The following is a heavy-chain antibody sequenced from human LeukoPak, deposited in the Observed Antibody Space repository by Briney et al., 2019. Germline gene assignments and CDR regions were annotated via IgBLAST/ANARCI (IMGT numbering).Heavy chain of an antibody. CDR1: GGSINSGTYY. V-gene: IGHV4-39*01. J-gene: IGHJ5*02. D-gene: IGHD2-15*01. CDR2: ISYTGST. CDR3: ARHRDVYCSGVGCPTGFDP. Sequence: SETLSLTCTVSGGSINSGTYYWGWIRQSPGKGLEWIGSISYTGSTYYNPSLKSRVTISVDTSKNQFSLELNSVTAADTAVYYCARHRDVYCSGVGCPTGFDPWGQGTLVTVSS.